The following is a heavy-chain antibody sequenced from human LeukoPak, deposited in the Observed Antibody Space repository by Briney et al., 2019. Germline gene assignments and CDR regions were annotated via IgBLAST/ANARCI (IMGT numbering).Heavy chain of an antibody. CDR3: ANIPFRETAMEVGY. CDR1: GFTFSSYG. CDR2: IRYDGSNK. D-gene: IGHD5-18*01. V-gene: IGHV3-30*02. Sequence: PGGSLRLSCAASGFTFSSYGMHWVRQAPGKGLEWVAFIRYDGSNKYYADSVKGRFTISRDNSKNTLYLQMNSLRAEDTAVYYCANIPFRETAMEVGYWGQGTLVTVSS. J-gene: IGHJ4*02.